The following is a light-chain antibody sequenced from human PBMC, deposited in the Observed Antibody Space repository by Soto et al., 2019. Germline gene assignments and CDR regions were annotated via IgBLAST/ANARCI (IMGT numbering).Light chain of an antibody. Sequence: QSVLTQPASVSGSPGQSITISCTGTSRDIGYYTYVSCSQQHPGEAPKLIIYEVNNRPSGVSPRFSGSKSGNTASLTISGLQPEDEADYYCCSYTHSNTLVFGGGTKVTVL. CDR2: EVN. V-gene: IGLV2-14*01. J-gene: IGLJ3*02. CDR3: CSYTHSNTLV. CDR1: SRDIGYYTY.